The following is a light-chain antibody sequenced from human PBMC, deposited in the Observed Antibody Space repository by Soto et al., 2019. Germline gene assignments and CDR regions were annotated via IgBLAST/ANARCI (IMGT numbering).Light chain of an antibody. CDR2: KAS. V-gene: IGKV1-5*03. J-gene: IGKJ1*01. Sequence: DIQMTQSPSTLSGSVGDRVTITCRASQSINTWLAWYQQKPGKAPKLLIYKASSLESGVPSRFSGSGSGTEFTLTISSLQSEDFAVYYCQQYNNWPPWTFGQGTKVDIK. CDR3: QQYNNWPPWT. CDR1: QSINTW.